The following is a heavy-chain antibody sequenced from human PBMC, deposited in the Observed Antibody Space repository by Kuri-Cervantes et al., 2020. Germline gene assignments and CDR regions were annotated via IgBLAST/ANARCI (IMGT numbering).Heavy chain of an antibody. CDR1: GYTFTGYY. J-gene: IGHJ6*02. CDR3: ARDRSYRDFWSGYYNYYYGMDV. CDR2: INPNSGGT. V-gene: IGHV1-2*02. Sequence: ASVKVSCKASGYTFTGYYMHWVRQAPGQGLEWMGWINPNSGGTNYAQKFQGRVTMTRDTSISTAYMELSRLRSDDTAVYYCARDRSYRDFWSGYYNYYYGMDVWGQGTTVTVSS. D-gene: IGHD3-3*01.